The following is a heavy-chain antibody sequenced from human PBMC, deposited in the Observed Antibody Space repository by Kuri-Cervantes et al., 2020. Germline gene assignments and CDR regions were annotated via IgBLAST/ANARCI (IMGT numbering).Heavy chain of an antibody. CDR3: ARGGGRLTFDI. Sequence: GGSLRLSCAASGFTFSNARMSWVRQAPGKGLEWVGRINSKTDGGTTDYAAPVKSRFTITRDDSKNTQYLQMNSLKTEDTAVYYCARGGGRLTFDIWGRGTMVTVSS. CDR1: GFTFSNAR. D-gene: IGHD3-16*01. J-gene: IGHJ3*02. CDR2: INSKTDGGTT. V-gene: IGHV3-15*01.